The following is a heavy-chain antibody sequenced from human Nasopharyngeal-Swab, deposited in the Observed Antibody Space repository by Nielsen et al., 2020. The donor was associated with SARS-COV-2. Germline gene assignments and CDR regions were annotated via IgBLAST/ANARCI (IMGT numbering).Heavy chain of an antibody. Sequence: GASLKISCKCSGYSFTSYWIGWVRQMPGKGLEWMGIIYPGDTDTRYSTSFQGQVTISADKSISTAYLQWSRLKASDTAMYYGARGLIAAAGIFDYWGQGTLITVSS. CDR1: GYSFTSYW. CDR3: ARGLIAAAGIFDY. CDR2: IYPGDTDT. V-gene: IGHV5-51*01. D-gene: IGHD6-13*01. J-gene: IGHJ4*02.